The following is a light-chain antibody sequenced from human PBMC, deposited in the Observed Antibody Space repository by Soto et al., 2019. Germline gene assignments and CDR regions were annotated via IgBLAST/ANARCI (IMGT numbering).Light chain of an antibody. CDR2: DPS. CDR1: QSVSSY. J-gene: IGKJ5*01. V-gene: IGKV3-11*01. Sequence: EIVLTQSPATLSLSPGERATLSCRASQSVSSYLAWYQQKPGQAPQLLIYDPSNRATGIPARFSGSGSGTDFTLTIRSLEPEDFAVYYCQQRSNWPLDPKVTFGQGTRLEIK. CDR3: QQRSNWPLDPKVT.